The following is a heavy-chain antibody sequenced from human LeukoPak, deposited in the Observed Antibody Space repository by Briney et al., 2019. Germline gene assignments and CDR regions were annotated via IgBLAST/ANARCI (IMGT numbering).Heavy chain of an antibody. CDR1: GGSISSSSYY. J-gene: IGHJ4*02. V-gene: IGHV4-39*01. CDR3: ARRESGSFYRLDY. CDR2: IYYSGGT. D-gene: IGHD1-26*01. Sequence: SETLSLTCTVSGGSISSSSYYWGWIRQPPGKGLEWIGSIYYSGGTYYNPSLKSRVTISVDTSKNQFSLKLNSVTAADTAVYYCARRESGSFYRLDYWGQGTLVTVSS.